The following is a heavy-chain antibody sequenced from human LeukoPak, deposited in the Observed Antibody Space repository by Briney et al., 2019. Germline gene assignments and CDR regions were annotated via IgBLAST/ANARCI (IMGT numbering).Heavy chain of an antibody. D-gene: IGHD2-15*01. Sequence: SETLSLTCIVSGGSISSSGYYWSWIRQPPGKGLEWIGYIYYSGSTNYNPSLKSRVTISVDTSKNQFSLKLSSVTAADTAVYYCARDRCSGGSCHSDYWGQGTLVTVSS. CDR2: IYYSGST. CDR3: ARDRCSGGSCHSDY. CDR1: GGSISSSGYY. V-gene: IGHV4-61*08. J-gene: IGHJ4*02.